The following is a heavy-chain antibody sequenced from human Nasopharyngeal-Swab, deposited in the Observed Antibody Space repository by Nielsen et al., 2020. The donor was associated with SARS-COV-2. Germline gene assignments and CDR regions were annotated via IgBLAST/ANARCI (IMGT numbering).Heavy chain of an antibody. CDR2: IKQDGSEK. Sequence: GESLQISCAASGFTFSSYWMSWVRQAPGKGLEWVANIKQDGSEKYYVDSVKGRFTISRDNAKNSLYLQMNSLRAEDTAVYYCARGYSIPDVWGKGTTVTVSS. CDR1: GFTFSSYW. V-gene: IGHV3-7*01. D-gene: IGHD6-13*01. J-gene: IGHJ6*04. CDR3: ARGYSIPDV.